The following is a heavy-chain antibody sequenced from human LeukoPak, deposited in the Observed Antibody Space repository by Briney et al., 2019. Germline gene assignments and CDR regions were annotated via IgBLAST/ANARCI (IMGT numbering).Heavy chain of an antibody. J-gene: IGHJ4*02. Sequence: SETLSLTCTVSGGSISSYYWSWIRQPPGKGLEWVGYIYYSGSTNYNPSLKSRVTISVDTSKNQFSLKLSSVTAADTAVYYCARVDSSNWYEYRGYFDYWGQGTLVTVSS. CDR3: ARVDSSNWYEYRGYFDY. D-gene: IGHD6-13*01. CDR1: GGSISSYY. V-gene: IGHV4-59*01. CDR2: IYYSGST.